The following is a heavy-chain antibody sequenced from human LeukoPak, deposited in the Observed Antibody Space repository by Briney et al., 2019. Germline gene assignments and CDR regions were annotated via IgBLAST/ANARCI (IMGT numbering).Heavy chain of an antibody. CDR1: GFTFSSYG. J-gene: IGHJ4*02. CDR2: ISGSGGST. Sequence: GGSLRLSCAASGFTFSSYGMHWVRQAPGKGLEWVSAISGSGGSTYYADSVKGRFTISRDNSKNTLYLQMNSLRAEDTAVYYCAKDRSGYYDYWGQGTLVTVSS. D-gene: IGHD3-22*01. CDR3: AKDRSGYYDY. V-gene: IGHV3-23*01.